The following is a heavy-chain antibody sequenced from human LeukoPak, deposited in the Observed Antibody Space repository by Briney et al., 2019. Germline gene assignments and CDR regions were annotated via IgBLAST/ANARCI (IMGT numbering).Heavy chain of an antibody. V-gene: IGHV4-39*07. J-gene: IGHJ2*01. CDR3: ARLSPQRITFGGVIARNRNDWYFDL. CDR2: IYYSGIT. Sequence: KPSETLSLXCTVSGGSISSSSYYWVWIRQPPGKGLEWIGSIYYSGITYYNPSLKSRVTISVDTSKNQFSLKLSSVTAADTAVYYCARLSPQRITFGGVIARNRNDWYFDLWGRGTLVTVSS. D-gene: IGHD3-16*02. CDR1: GGSISSSSYY.